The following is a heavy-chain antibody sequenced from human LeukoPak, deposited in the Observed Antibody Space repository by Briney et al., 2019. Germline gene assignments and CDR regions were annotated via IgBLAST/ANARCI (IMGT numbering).Heavy chain of an antibody. V-gene: IGHV3-30*02. D-gene: IGHD6-19*01. CDR2: IRYDGSNK. CDR1: GFTFSSYG. J-gene: IGHJ1*01. Sequence: GGSLRLSCAASGFTFSSYGMHWVRQAPGKGLEWVAFIRYDGSNKYYADSAKGRFTISRDNSKNTLYLQMNSLRAEDTAVYYCAKGDQWLARAAEYFQHWGQGTLVTVSS. CDR3: AKGDQWLARAAEYFQH.